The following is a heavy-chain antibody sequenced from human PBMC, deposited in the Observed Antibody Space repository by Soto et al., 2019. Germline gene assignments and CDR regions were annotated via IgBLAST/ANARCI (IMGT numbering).Heavy chain of an antibody. CDR3: AAAIGDCTSSPCPERIDAFDV. CDR1: GYTFIDFY. V-gene: IGHV1-2*02. Sequence: QVQLVQSGAEVKRPGASLSVSCKASGYTFIDFYLHWLRQAPGQGLEGMGWMNPDTGDTYYAQKFQGRLTMTRDKSISTAYMELTRQRSDDTAVYYCAAAIGDCTSSPCPERIDAFDVWGQGTVITVSS. D-gene: IGHD2-8*01. J-gene: IGHJ3*01. CDR2: MNPDTGDT.